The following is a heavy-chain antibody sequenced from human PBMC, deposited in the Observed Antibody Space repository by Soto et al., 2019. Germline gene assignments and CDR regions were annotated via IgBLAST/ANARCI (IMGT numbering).Heavy chain of an antibody. J-gene: IGHJ2*01. Sequence: EVQLVQSGAEVKKPGESLKISCRGSGYSFINDWIGWVRQMPGKGLEWMGIIYLGDSDTRYSPSFQGQVTISADKSITTAYLQWNSLKASDTAIYYCARRTANPYWCFDLWGRGTLVAVSS. D-gene: IGHD2-21*02. CDR3: ARRTANPYWCFDL. V-gene: IGHV5-51*01. CDR1: GYSFINDW. CDR2: IYLGDSDT.